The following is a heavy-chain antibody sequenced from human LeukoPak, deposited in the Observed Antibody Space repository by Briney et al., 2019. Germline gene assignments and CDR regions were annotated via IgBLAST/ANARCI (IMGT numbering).Heavy chain of an antibody. V-gene: IGHV3-21*01. CDR2: ISSSSSYL. CDR1: GFTFSSYS. D-gene: IGHD3-22*01. J-gene: IGHJ6*02. CDR3: ARVPVAGRLGPSDSSGYGMDV. Sequence: PGGSLRLSCAASGFTFSSYSMNLVRQAPGKGLEWVSSISSSSSYLYYADSVKGRFTISRDNAKNSLYLQMNSLRAEDTAVYYCARVPVAGRLGPSDSSGYGMDVWGQGTTVTVSS.